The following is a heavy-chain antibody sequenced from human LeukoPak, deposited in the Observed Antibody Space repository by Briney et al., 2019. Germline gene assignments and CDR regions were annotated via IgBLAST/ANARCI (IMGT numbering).Heavy chain of an antibody. CDR1: GFTFSDYW. V-gene: IGHV3-7*01. CDR2: IKQDGSKK. J-gene: IGHJ4*02. CDR3: ARDLFNQAFDY. Sequence: PGGSLRLSCAASGFTFSDYWMNWVRQAPGKGLEWVANIKQDGSKKYYVDSVKGRFTISRDNAKTSLSLQMDSLRAEDTAVYYCARDLFNQAFDYWGQGALVTVSS.